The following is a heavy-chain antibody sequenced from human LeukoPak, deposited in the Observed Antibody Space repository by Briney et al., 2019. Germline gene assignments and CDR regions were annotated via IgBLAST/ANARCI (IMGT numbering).Heavy chain of an antibody. CDR1: GGSISSSSHY. J-gene: IGHJ5*02. CDR2: IYYSGTT. Sequence: PSETLSLTCTVSGGSISSSSHYWGWIRQPPGKGLEWIGSIYYSGTTAYNPSLKSRVTISVDTSKNQFSLKLSSVTAADTAVYYCVRWQSGSMFHTPWGQGTLVTVSS. CDR3: VRWQSGSMFHTP. V-gene: IGHV4-39*01. D-gene: IGHD3-10*02.